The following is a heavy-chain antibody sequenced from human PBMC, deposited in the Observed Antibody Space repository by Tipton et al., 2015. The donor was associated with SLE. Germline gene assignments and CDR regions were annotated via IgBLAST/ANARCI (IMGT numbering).Heavy chain of an antibody. Sequence: QLVQSGAEVKKPGASVKVSCKASGYTFTGYYMHWVRQAPGQGLEWMGWISAYNGNTNYAQKLQGRVTMTTDTSTSTAYMELRSLRSDDTAVYYCARALRRGYYYDSSMAFDIWGQGTMVTVSS. J-gene: IGHJ3*02. D-gene: IGHD3-22*01. CDR3: ARALRRGYYYDSSMAFDI. V-gene: IGHV1-18*04. CDR2: ISAYNGNT. CDR1: GYTFTGYY.